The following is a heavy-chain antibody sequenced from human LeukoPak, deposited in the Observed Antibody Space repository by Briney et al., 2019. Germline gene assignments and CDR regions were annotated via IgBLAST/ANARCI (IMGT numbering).Heavy chain of an antibody. CDR3: ARDSMVRGVTYDY. CDR1: GFTFSSYG. CDR2: IWYDGSNK. Sequence: PGGSLRLSCAASGFTFSSYGMHWVRQAPGKGLEWVAVIWYDGSNKYYADSVKGRFTISRDNSKNTLYLQMNCLRAEDMAVYHCARDSMVRGVTYDYWGQGTLVTVSS. V-gene: IGHV3-30*19. D-gene: IGHD3-10*01. J-gene: IGHJ4*02.